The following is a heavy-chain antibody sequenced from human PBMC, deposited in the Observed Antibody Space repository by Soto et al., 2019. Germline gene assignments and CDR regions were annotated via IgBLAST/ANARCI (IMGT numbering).Heavy chain of an antibody. CDR1: GYTFADYY. Sequence: ASVKVSCKASGYTFADYYIHWVRQAPGNRREWMGGFDPEDGETIYAQKFQARVTMTEDTSTDTAYMELSSLRSEDTAVYYCPTGWQGGYYPVYYYSGMDVWGQGITVTVSS. V-gene: IGHV1-24*01. CDR3: PTGWQGGYYPVYYYSGMDV. D-gene: IGHD3-22*01. CDR2: FDPEDGET. J-gene: IGHJ6*02.